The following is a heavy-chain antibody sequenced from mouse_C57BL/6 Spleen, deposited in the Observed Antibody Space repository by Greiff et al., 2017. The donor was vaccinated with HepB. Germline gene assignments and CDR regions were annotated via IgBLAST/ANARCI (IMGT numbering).Heavy chain of an antibody. V-gene: IGHV1-69*01. J-gene: IGHJ3*01. CDR3: SRKYYSNYEGFAY. CDR1: GYTFTSYW. Sequence: QVQLQQPGAELVMPGASVKLSCKASGYTFTSYWMHWVKQRPGQGLEWIGEIDPSDSYTNYNQKFKGKSTLTVDKSSSTAYMQLSSLTSEDSAVYYCSRKYYSNYEGFAYWGQGTLVTVSA. CDR2: IDPSDSYT. D-gene: IGHD2-5*01.